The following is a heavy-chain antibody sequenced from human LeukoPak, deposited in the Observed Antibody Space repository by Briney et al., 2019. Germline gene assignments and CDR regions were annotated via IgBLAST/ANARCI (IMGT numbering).Heavy chain of an antibody. J-gene: IGHJ4*02. CDR1: GFTFSSYW. D-gene: IGHD3-16*02. CDR3: AKGGSYRSQPYFDY. Sequence: GGSLRLSCAASGFTFSSYWMHWVRQAPGKGLVWVSRINSDGSSTNYADSVKGRFTISRDNAKNTVYLQMNSLRAEDTAVYYCAKGGSYRSQPYFDYWGQGTPVTVSS. V-gene: IGHV3-74*01. CDR2: INSDGSST.